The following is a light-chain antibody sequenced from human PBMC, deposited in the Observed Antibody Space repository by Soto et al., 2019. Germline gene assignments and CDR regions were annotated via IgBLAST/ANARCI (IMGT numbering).Light chain of an antibody. CDR2: TNN. V-gene: IGLV1-44*01. Sequence: QSVLTQPPSASGTPGQRVTISCSGSSSNIGSHTVNWYQHLPGTAPKLLIYTNNQRPSGVPDRFSGSKSGTSASLAVRGLQSEDEADYYCAAWDDCLNGYVFGTGTKVTVL. CDR3: AAWDDCLNGYV. CDR1: SSNIGSHT. J-gene: IGLJ1*01.